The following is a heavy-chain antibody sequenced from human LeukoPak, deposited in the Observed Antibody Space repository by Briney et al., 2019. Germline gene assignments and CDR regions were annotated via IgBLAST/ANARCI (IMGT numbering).Heavy chain of an antibody. V-gene: IGHV3-74*01. D-gene: IGHD6-13*01. J-gene: IGHJ4*02. CDR2: INGDGSNT. Sequence: PGGSLRLSCAASGFTFSSYWMHWVRQAPGKGLVWVSRINGDGSNTSYADSVKGRFTISRDNAKNTLYLQMNSLRAEDTAVYYCARDLEFKQHLDYWGQGTLVTVSS. CDR1: GFTFSSYW. CDR3: ARDLEFKQHLDY.